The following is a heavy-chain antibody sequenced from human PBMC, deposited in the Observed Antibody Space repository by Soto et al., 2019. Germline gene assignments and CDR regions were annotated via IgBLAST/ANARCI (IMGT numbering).Heavy chain of an antibody. CDR2: INHSGST. V-gene: IGHV4-34*01. Sequence: SETLSLTCAVYGGSFSDNYWSWIRQPPGKGLEWIGEINHSGSTNYNPSLRSRVTISVDTSKSQFSLKLSSVTAADTAVYYCAREGVGDFWSGYYRYYYMGVWGKGTTVTVSS. CDR1: GGSFSDNY. J-gene: IGHJ6*03. D-gene: IGHD3-3*01. CDR3: AREGVGDFWSGYYRYYYMGV.